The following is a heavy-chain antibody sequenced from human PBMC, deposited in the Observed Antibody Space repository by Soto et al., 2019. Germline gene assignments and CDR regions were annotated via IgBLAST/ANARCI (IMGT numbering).Heavy chain of an antibody. CDR3: ASGRGGYYGGNSGHYDY. J-gene: IGHJ4*02. CDR2: VWHDGSKE. D-gene: IGHD4-17*01. Sequence: QVQLVESGGGVVQPGRSLRLSCAASGFTFSGHGMHWVRQAPGKGLEWVAVVWHDGSKEYDADFVRGRFTISRDNSKTALYLQMNRLSAEATAVYSCASGRGGYYGGNSGHYDYWGQGTLVTVSS. V-gene: IGHV3-33*01. CDR1: GFTFSGHG.